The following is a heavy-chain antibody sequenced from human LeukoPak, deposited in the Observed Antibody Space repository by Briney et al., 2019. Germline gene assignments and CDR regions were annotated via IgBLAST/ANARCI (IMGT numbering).Heavy chain of an antibody. V-gene: IGHV4-4*02. CDR3: ARDGAYDNSGYALDY. Sequence: SETLSLTCAVSSGSISGDDWWSWVRQPPGKGLECIGEISHGGSTNYNPSLKSRVTLSIDKSKNQFSLKLNSVTAADTAVYYCARDGAYDNSGYALDYWGQGTLVTVSS. CDR1: SGSISGDDW. CDR2: ISHGGST. J-gene: IGHJ4*02. D-gene: IGHD3-22*01.